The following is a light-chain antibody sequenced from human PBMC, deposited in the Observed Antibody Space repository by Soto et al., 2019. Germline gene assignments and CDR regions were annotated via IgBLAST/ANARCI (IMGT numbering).Light chain of an antibody. J-gene: IGLJ1*01. Sequence: QPVFTQPASACGTTGQRLTISCSGSSSNIGSNSVNWYQHIPGTAPKLLIYSNIHRPSGVPDRFSGSKSGTSASLAISGLQSEHEADYYCAAWDDSLDGYVFGTWTKVTV. V-gene: IGLV1-44*01. CDR3: AAWDDSLDGYV. CDR2: SNI. CDR1: SSNIGSNS.